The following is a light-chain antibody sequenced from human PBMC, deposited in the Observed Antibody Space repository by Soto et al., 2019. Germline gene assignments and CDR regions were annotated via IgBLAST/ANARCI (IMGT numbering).Light chain of an antibody. CDR2: LNSDGSH. J-gene: IGLJ2*01. CDR1: SGHSSYV. CDR3: QTWGTGIVV. Sequence: QLVLTQSPSASASLGASVKLTCTLSSGHSSYVIAWHQQQPEKGPRYLMKLNSDGSHTKGDGLPDRFSGSSAGTERYLTISRLQAEDAADYYCQTWGTGIVVFGGGTKLTVL. V-gene: IGLV4-69*01.